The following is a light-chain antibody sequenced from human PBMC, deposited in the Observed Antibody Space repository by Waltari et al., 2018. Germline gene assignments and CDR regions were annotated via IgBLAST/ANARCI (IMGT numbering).Light chain of an antibody. CDR1: SSNVGSYNY. Sequence: QPALTQPRSVSGSPAQSVTISCPGTSSNVGSYNYVTWHQQHPGKAPKHMIYNVTKRPSGVPDRFSGSKSGNPASLTISGLQTEDEADYYCCSYAGTYVFGTGTKVTVL. V-gene: IGLV2-11*01. CDR3: CSYAGTYV. J-gene: IGLJ1*01. CDR2: NVT.